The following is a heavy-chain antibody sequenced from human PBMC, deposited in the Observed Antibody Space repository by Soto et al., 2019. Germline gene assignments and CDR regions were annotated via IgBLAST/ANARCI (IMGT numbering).Heavy chain of an antibody. Sequence: PGGSLRLSCAASGFTFSSYAMHWVRQAPGKGLEWVAVISYDGSNKYYADSVKGRFTISRDNSKNTLYLQMNSLRAEDTAVYYCARVPMVRGVIPDYCGQGTLVTVYS. V-gene: IGHV3-30-3*01. CDR1: GFTFSSYA. CDR3: ARVPMVRGVIPDY. CDR2: ISYDGSNK. J-gene: IGHJ4*02. D-gene: IGHD3-10*01.